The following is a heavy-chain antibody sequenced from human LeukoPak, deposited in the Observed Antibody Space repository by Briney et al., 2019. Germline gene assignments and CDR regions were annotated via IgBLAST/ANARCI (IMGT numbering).Heavy chain of an antibody. CDR2: ISGSSGST. CDR3: AKHSGSYYNVIGY. J-gene: IGHJ4*02. CDR1: GFTFSSYA. D-gene: IGHD3-10*01. Sequence: GGSLRLSCAASGFTFSSYAMSWVRQAPGKGLEWVSAISGSSGSTYYADSVKGRFTISRDNSKNTLYLQMNSLRAEDTAVYYCAKHSGSYYNVIGYWGQGTLVTVSS. V-gene: IGHV3-23*01.